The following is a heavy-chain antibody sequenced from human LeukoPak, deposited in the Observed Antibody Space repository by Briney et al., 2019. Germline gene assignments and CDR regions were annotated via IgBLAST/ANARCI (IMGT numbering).Heavy chain of an antibody. CDR3: ARGGIVVVPAAIRGRFDY. Sequence: SGTLSLTCAVYGGSFSGYYWSWIRQPPGKGLEWIGEINHSGSTNYNPSLKSRVTISVDTSKNQFSLKLSSVTAADTAVYYCARGGIVVVPAAIRGRFDYWGQGTLVTVSS. CDR1: GGSFSGYY. CDR2: INHSGST. D-gene: IGHD2-2*02. J-gene: IGHJ4*02. V-gene: IGHV4-34*01.